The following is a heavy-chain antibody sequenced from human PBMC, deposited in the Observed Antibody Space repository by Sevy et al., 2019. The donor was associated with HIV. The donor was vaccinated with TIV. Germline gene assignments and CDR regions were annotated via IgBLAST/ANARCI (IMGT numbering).Heavy chain of an antibody. J-gene: IGHJ4*02. D-gene: IGHD1-20*01. CDR3: TNGITGTEVDY. V-gene: IGHV1-46*01. CDR1: GYTFTSYY. Sequence: ASVKVSCKASGYTFTSYYMHWVRQAPGQGLEWVGLINPSGDSTSYAQKFQDRVTMTRDTSTSTVYMELSSLRSEDTAVYYCTNGITGTEVDYWGQGTLVTVSS. CDR2: INPSGDST.